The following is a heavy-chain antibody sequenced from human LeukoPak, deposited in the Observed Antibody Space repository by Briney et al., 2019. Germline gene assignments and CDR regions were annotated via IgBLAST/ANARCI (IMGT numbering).Heavy chain of an antibody. CDR2: INHSGST. V-gene: IGHV4-34*01. D-gene: IGHD6-13*01. CDR1: GGSFSGYY. Sequence: SETLSLTCAVYGGSFSGYYWSWIRQPPGKGLEWIGEINHSGSTNHNPSLKSRVTISVDTSKNQFSLKLSSVTAADTAVYYCASRYSSSWYGGPLDYWGQGTLVTVSS. CDR3: ASRYSSSWYGGPLDY. J-gene: IGHJ4*02.